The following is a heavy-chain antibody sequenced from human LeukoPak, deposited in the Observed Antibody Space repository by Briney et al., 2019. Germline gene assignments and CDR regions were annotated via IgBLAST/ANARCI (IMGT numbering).Heavy chain of an antibody. J-gene: IGHJ6*03. Sequence: ASVKVSCKPSGYSFSDYGITWVRQAPGLGIAWMGWISGYNGNTNYAESLQGRVTMTIDTSTSTAYLDLRSLRSDDTAVYYCARVGLVDNEYGFYFYMDVWGKGTTVIVSS. V-gene: IGHV1-18*01. CDR3: ARVGLVDNEYGFYFYMDV. D-gene: IGHD4/OR15-4a*01. CDR1: GYSFSDYG. CDR2: ISGYNGNT.